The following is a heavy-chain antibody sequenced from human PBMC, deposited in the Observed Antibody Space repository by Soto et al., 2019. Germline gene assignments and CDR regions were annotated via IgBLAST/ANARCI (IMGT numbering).Heavy chain of an antibody. D-gene: IGHD3-10*01. CDR3: ARGGADHYQYGMDV. V-gene: IGHV3-23*01. J-gene: IGHJ6*02. CDR2: MNGAGTST. Sequence: LRLSCAASGFTLTTYAMTWVRQPPGKGLEWVSSMNGAGTSTSHADSVKGRFTTSRDNSRNTLYLEMNNLRAEDTAVYYCARGGADHYQYGMDVWGQGTTVTVSS. CDR1: GFTLTTYA.